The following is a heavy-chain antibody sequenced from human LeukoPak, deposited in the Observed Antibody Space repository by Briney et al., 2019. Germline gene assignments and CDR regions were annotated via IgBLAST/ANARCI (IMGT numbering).Heavy chain of an antibody. CDR1: GFTSSSYS. CDR2: ISSSSSTI. CDR3: ARGYALVVVIQAFDI. V-gene: IGHV3-48*04. Sequence: PGGSLRLSCAASGFTSSSYSMNWVRQAPGKGLEWVSYISSSSSTIYYADSVKGRFTISRDNAKNSLYLQMNSLRAEDTAVYYCARGYALVVVIQAFDIWGQGTMVTVSS. D-gene: IGHD3-22*01. J-gene: IGHJ3*02.